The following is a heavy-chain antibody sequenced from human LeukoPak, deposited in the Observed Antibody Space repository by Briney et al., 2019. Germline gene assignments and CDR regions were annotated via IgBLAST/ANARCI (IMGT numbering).Heavy chain of an antibody. CDR1: GFTFSNYD. Sequence: GGSLRLSRAASGFTFSNYDMHWVRQAAGKGLEWVSAIGTAGDTYSASVRGRFTISRENARNSLFLQMSGLSAGDTAVYYCASSPAYTSSWEAIDNWGQGTLVTVSS. J-gene: IGHJ4*02. D-gene: IGHD6-13*01. V-gene: IGHV3-13*01. CDR3: ASSPAYTSSWEAIDN. CDR2: IGTAGDT.